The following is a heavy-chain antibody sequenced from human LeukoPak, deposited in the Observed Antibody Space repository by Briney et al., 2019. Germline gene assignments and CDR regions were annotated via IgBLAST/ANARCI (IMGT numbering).Heavy chain of an antibody. CDR1: DDSISSSSYY. J-gene: IGHJ3*02. CDR3: ARADLDYYGSGSTKPNAFDI. CDR2: IYHSGST. V-gene: IGHV4-39*07. Sequence: SETLSLTCTVSDDSISSSSYYWGWIRQPPGKGLEWIGSIYHSGSTYYNPSLKSRVTISVDTSKNQFSLKLSSVTAADTAVYYCARADLDYYGSGSTKPNAFDIWGQGTMVTVSS. D-gene: IGHD3-10*01.